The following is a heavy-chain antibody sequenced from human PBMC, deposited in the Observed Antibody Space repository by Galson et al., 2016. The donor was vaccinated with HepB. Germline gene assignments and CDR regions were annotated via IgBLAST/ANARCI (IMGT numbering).Heavy chain of an antibody. CDR1: GFTFSRYGSA. D-gene: IGHD3-10*01. CDR2: ISYDGNNG. J-gene: IGHJ4*02. V-gene: IGHV3-30-3*01. CDR3: ARDGGFYGSGTYYLDY. Sequence: SLRLSCAASGFTFSRYGSALHWVRQAPGKGLEWVAVISYDGNNGYYADSVKGRFTISRDNSKNTLYLQMNSLRPEDTAVYFCARDGGFYGSGTYYLDYWGQGTLVTVSS.